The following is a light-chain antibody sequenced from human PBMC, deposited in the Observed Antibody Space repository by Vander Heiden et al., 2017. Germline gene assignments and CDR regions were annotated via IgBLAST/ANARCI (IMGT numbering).Light chain of an antibody. V-gene: IGKV4-1*01. CDR2: WAS. Sequence: DIVMTQSPDPLAVSLGERATINCKSSQSVLYSSNNKNYLAWYQQKPGQPPKLLIYWASTRESGVPDRFSGNGSGADFTLTISSLQAEDVAVYYCQQYYSTPSFGQGTKLEIK. CDR3: QQYYSTPS. J-gene: IGKJ2*01. CDR1: QSVLYSSNNKNY.